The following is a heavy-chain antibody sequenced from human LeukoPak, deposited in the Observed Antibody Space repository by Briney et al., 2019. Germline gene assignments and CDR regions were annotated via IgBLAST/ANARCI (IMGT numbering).Heavy chain of an antibody. CDR3: ARDWEGYCSGGSCSHYYYYYMDV. CDR2: INTNTGNP. J-gene: IGHJ6*03. D-gene: IGHD2-15*01. V-gene: IGHV7-4-1*02. CDR1: GYTFTSYA. Sequence: GASVKVSCKASGYTFTSYAMNWVRQAPGQGLEWMGWINTNTGNPTYAQGFTGRFVFSLDTSVSTAYLQISSLKAEDTAVYYCARDWEGYCSGGSCSHYYYYYMDVWGKGTTVTVSS.